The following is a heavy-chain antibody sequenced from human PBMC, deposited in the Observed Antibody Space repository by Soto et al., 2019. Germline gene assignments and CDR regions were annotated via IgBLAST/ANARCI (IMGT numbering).Heavy chain of an antibody. Sequence: VQLGQSGAEVKKPGASVKVSCKASGYTFTSYGISWVRQAPGQGLEWMGWISAYNGNTNYAQKRQGRVTMTTDTSTSTAYMELRSLRSDDTGVYYCARETEMATIEALDFWGQGTLVTVSS. CDR1: GYTFTSYG. CDR3: ARETEMATIEALDF. V-gene: IGHV1-18*01. J-gene: IGHJ4*02. CDR2: ISAYNGNT. D-gene: IGHD5-12*01.